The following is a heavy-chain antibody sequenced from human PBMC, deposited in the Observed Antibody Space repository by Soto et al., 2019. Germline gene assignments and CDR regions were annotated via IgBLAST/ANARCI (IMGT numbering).Heavy chain of an antibody. CDR1: GFTFDDYA. V-gene: IGHV3-9*01. Sequence: GGSLRLSCAASGFTFDDYAMHWVRQAPGKGLEWVSGISWNSGSIGYADSVKGRFTISRDNAKNSLYLQMNSLRAEDTALYYCAKDKSSGGAAGSKATRLRYFDWLLAGAFDIWGQGTMVTVSS. D-gene: IGHD3-9*01. J-gene: IGHJ3*02. CDR3: AKDKSSGGAAGSKATRLRYFDWLLAGAFDI. CDR2: ISWNSGSI.